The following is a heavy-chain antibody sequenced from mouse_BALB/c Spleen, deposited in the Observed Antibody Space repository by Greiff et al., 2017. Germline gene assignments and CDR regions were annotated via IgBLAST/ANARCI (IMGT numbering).Heavy chain of an antibody. J-gene: IGHJ4*01. V-gene: IGHV1S81*02. CDR3: ARRNYESAMDY. D-gene: IGHD2-4*01. CDR1: GYTFTSYW. Sequence: QVQLQQPGAELVKPGASVKLSCKASGYTFTSYWMHWVKQRPGQGLEWIGEINPSNGRTNYNEKFKSKATLTVDTSSSTAYMQLSSLASEDSALYYCARRNYESAMDYWGQGTSVTVSS. CDR2: INPSNGRT.